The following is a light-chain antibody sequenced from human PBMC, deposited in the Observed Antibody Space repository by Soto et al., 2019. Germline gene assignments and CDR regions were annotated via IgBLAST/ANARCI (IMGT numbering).Light chain of an antibody. CDR3: SSYAVTNIFV. V-gene: IGLV2-8*01. CDR2: EVS. Sequence: QSALTQPPSASGSPEQSVTISCTGTSSDVGGYNYVSWYQQHPGKAPKVIIYEVSKRPSGVPDRFSGSKSGSTASLTVSGLQAEDEADYYCSSYAVTNIFVFGTGTKV. J-gene: IGLJ1*01. CDR1: SSDVGGYNY.